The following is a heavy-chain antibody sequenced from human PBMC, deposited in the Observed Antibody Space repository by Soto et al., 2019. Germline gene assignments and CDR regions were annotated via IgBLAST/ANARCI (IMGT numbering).Heavy chain of an antibody. Sequence: SETLSLTCTVSGGSISSYYWSWIRQPPGKGLEWIGYIYYSGSTNCNPSLKSRVTISVDTSKNQFSLKLSSVTAADTAVYYCAREAVAGAYFDYWGQGTLVTVSS. D-gene: IGHD6-19*01. J-gene: IGHJ4*02. V-gene: IGHV4-59*01. CDR2: IYYSGST. CDR1: GGSISSYY. CDR3: AREAVAGAYFDY.